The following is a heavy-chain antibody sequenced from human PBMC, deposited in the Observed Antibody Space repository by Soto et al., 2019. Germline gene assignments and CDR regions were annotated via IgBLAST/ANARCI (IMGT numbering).Heavy chain of an antibody. CDR1: GGSITSSRYD. D-gene: IGHD3-22*01. Sequence: SETLALTCTVSGGSITSSRYDGGWIRQPPGKGLEWIGSIYYSGSTYYNPSLKSRVTISVDTSKNQFSLKLSSVTAADTAVYYCMLGSGWKDFDYWGQGTLVTVSS. V-gene: IGHV4-39*01. J-gene: IGHJ4*02. CDR3: MLGSGWKDFDY. CDR2: IYYSGST.